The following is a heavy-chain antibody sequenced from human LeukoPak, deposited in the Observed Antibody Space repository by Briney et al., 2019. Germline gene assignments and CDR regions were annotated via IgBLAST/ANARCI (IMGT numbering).Heavy chain of an antibody. Sequence: GGSLRLSCAASGFTFSNYAMSWVRKAPGKGLEWVSAISGSGGSTYYADSVKGRFTISRDNSKNTLYLQMNSLRAEDTAVYYCAKYGDESSGYYSDWGQGTLVTVSS. J-gene: IGHJ4*02. V-gene: IGHV3-23*01. CDR3: AKYGDESSGYYSD. D-gene: IGHD3-22*01. CDR1: GFTFSNYA. CDR2: ISGSGGST.